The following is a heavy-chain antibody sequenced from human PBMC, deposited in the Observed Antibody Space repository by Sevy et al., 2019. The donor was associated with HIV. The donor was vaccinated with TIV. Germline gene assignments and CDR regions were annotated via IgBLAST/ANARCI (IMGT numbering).Heavy chain of an antibody. J-gene: IGHJ6*02. CDR1: GFTFSNYA. CDR3: AKVLARGVAVAGSAWGMDV. D-gene: IGHD6-19*01. V-gene: IGHV3-23*01. Sequence: GGSLRLSCAASGFTFSNYAMNWVRQAPGKGLEWVSAISGSGGTTSDADSVKGRFTICRDKSQNTLYLQMNSLRAEDTAVYYCAKVLARGVAVAGSAWGMDVWGQGTTVTVSS. CDR2: ISGSGGTT.